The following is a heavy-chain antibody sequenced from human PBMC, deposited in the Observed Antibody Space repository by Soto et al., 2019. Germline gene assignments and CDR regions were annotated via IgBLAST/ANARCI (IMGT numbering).Heavy chain of an antibody. Sequence: GASVKVSCKVSGYTLTELSMHWVRQAPGKGLEWMGGFDPEDGETIYAQKFQGRVTMTEDTSTDTAYMELSSLRSEDTAVYYCATILYCTNGVCYGAQFDYWGQRTLDTGSS. CDR1: GYTLTELS. J-gene: IGHJ4*02. D-gene: IGHD2-8*01. V-gene: IGHV1-24*01. CDR3: ATILYCTNGVCYGAQFDY. CDR2: FDPEDGET.